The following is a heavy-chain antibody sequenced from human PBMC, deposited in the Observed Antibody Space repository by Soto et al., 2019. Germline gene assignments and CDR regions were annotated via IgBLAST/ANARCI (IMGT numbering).Heavy chain of an antibody. CDR3: ASASVYDAFDI. CDR1: GYTFTIYY. CDR2: INPSGGST. J-gene: IGHJ3*02. V-gene: IGHV1-46*01. Sequence: ASVKVSCKASGYTFTIYYMHWVRQAPGQGLEWMGIINPSGGSTSYAQKFQGRVTMTRDTSTSTVYMELSSLRSEDTAVYYCASASVYDAFDIWGQGTMVSVSS.